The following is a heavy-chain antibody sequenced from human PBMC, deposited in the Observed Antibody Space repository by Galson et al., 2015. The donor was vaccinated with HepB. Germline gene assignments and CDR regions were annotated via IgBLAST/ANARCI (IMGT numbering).Heavy chain of an antibody. D-gene: IGHD1-26*01. CDR2: ISSSGVSI. Sequence: SLRLSCAASGSTFSAYSMNWVRQAPGKGLEWVSAISSSGVSIYYADSVKGRFTISRDNAKNSLYLQMNSLRAEDTAVYYCTRDLRYRGSYFNWGRGTLVTVSS. CDR1: GSTFSAYS. V-gene: IGHV3-21*01. J-gene: IGHJ4*02. CDR3: TRDLRYRGSYFN.